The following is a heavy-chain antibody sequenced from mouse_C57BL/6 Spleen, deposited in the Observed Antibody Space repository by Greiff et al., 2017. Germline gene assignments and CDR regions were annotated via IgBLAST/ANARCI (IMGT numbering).Heavy chain of an antibody. J-gene: IGHJ4*01. CDR3: ARGGYGSTYYAMDC. V-gene: IGHV1-55*01. Sequence: QVQLQQPGAELVKPGASVKMSCKASGYTFTSYWITWVKQRPGQGLEWIGDIYPGSGSTNYNEKFKSKATLTVDTSSSTAYMQLSSLTSEDSSVYYCARGGYGSTYYAMDCWGQGTSFTISS. CDR2: IYPGSGST. CDR1: GYTFTSYW. D-gene: IGHD1-1*01.